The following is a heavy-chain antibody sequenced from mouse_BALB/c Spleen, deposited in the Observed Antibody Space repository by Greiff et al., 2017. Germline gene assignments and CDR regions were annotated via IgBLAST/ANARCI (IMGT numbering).Heavy chain of an antibody. J-gene: IGHJ2*01. Sequence: VKLMESGGGLVKPGGSLKLSCAASGFTFSSYAMSWVRQTPEKRLEWVASISSGGSTYYPDSVKGRFTISRDNARNILYLQMSSLRSEDTAMYYCARGDTTDFDYWGQGTTLTVSS. CDR2: ISSGGST. CDR3: ARGDTTDFDY. V-gene: IGHV5-6-5*01. D-gene: IGHD1-1*01. CDR1: GFTFSSYA.